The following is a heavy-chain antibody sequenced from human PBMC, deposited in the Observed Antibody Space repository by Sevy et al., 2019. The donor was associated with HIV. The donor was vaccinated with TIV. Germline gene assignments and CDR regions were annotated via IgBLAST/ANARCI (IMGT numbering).Heavy chain of an antibody. CDR2: IYYSGST. CDR3: ARGRRDGYNTFDY. D-gene: IGHD5-12*01. CDR1: GGSISTQY. J-gene: IGHJ4*02. Sequence: SETLSLTCSVSGGSISTQYWSWIRQPAGKGLEWIGRIYYSGSTNYNPSLKSRVTISVDTSKNQFSLKLSSVTAADTAVYYCARGRRDGYNTFDYWGQGTLVTVSS. V-gene: IGHV4-59*11.